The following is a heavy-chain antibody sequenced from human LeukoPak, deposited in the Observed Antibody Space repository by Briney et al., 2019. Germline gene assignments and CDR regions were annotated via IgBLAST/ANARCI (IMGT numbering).Heavy chain of an antibody. V-gene: IGHV4-39*07. CDR3: ARSGGDFWSGSFGYLDY. CDR1: GDSSSGHSYF. Sequence: PSETLSLTCTVSGDSSSGHSYFWGWIRQPPGKGLEWVGNIHHIGSTYYNPSLKSRVTISVDTSKNQFSLKLSSVTAADTAVYYCARSGGDFWSGSFGYLDYWGQGTLVTVSS. D-gene: IGHD3-3*01. J-gene: IGHJ4*02. CDR2: IHHIGST.